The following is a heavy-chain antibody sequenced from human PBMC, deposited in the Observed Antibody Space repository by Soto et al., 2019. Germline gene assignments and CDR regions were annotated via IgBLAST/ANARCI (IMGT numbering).Heavy chain of an antibody. J-gene: IGHJ4*01. CDR1: GYTFTSYE. D-gene: IGHD3-10*01. CDR2: MNPNSGDT. Sequence: QVQLVQSGAEVKKPGASVKVSCKASGYTFTSYEINWVRQATGQELEWMGWMNPNSGDTGYAQKFQGRVTMTRNTSISTAYMELSSLRSDDTAVYYCARGELLWFGELLRWGHGTQVTVSS. CDR3: ARGELLWFGELLR. V-gene: IGHV1-8*01.